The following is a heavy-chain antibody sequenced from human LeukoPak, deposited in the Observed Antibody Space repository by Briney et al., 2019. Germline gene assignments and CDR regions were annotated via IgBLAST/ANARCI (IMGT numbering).Heavy chain of an antibody. CDR2: VHLDGRT. CDR1: RGSISSNNW. CDR3: AREGGFYRPLDY. Sequence: SGTLSLTCAVSRGSISSNNWWTWVRQPPGKGLEWIGEVHLDGRTNYNPSLESRLTMSVDFSENHISLKLTSVTAADTAVYYCAREGGFYRPLDYLGQGTLVTVSS. V-gene: IGHV4-4*02. D-gene: IGHD3-3*01. J-gene: IGHJ4*02.